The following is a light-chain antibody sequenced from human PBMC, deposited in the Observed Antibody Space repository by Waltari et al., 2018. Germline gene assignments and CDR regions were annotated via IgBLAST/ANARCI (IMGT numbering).Light chain of an antibody. V-gene: IGLV1-44*01. J-gene: IGLJ3*02. Sequence: QSVLTQPPSASGTPGQRVTISCSGSSSNIGSNTVNWYQQLPGTAPKLLIYSNNQRPSGVPDRFSGSKSGTSAALAISGIQSEDEADYYCAAWDDSLNGPVFGGG. CDR2: SNN. CDR3: AAWDDSLNGPV. CDR1: SSNIGSNT.